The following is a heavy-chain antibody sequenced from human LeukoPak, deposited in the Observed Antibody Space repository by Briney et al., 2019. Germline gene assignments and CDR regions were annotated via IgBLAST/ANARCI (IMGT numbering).Heavy chain of an antibody. CDR1: GGSISSSSYY. J-gene: IGHJ6*02. V-gene: IGHV4-39*07. CDR2: IYYSGST. D-gene: IGHD1-14*01. CDR3: ARNRVPYHYGVDV. Sequence: PETLSLTCTVSGGSISSSSYYWGWIRQPPGKGPEWIGSIYYSGSTYYNPSLKSRVTISVDTSTNQFSLKLSSVTTADTAVYYCARNRVPYHYGVDVWGQGTTVTVSS.